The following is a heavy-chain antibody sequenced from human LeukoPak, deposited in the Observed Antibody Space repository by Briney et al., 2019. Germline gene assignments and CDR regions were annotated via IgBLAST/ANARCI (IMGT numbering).Heavy chain of an antibody. Sequence: GGSLRLSCAASGFSFSSYAMSWVRQAPGKGLEWVALIWYDGSNKYYADSVKGRLTISRDNSKNTLYLQMNSLRAEDTAVYYCAREGPRGNSQFDYWGQGTLVTVSS. CDR2: IWYDGSNK. D-gene: IGHD2/OR15-2a*01. J-gene: IGHJ4*02. CDR1: GFSFSSYA. V-gene: IGHV3-33*08. CDR3: AREGPRGNSQFDY.